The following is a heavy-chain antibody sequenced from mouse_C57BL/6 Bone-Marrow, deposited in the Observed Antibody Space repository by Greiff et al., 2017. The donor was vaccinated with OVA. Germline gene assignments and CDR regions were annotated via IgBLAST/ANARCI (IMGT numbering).Heavy chain of an antibody. J-gene: IGHJ2*01. D-gene: IGHD2-2*01. Sequence: EVKLMESGGGLVKPGGSLKLSCAASGFTFSSYAMSWVRQTPEKRLEWVATISDGGSYTYYPDNVKGRFTISRDNAKNNLYLQMSHLKSEDTAMYYCARVLWLRRYYFDYWGQGTTLTVSS. CDR1: GFTFSSYA. CDR2: ISDGGSYT. V-gene: IGHV5-4*03. CDR3: ARVLWLRRYYFDY.